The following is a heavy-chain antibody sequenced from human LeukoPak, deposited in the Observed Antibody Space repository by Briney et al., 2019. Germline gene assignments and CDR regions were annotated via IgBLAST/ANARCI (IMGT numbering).Heavy chain of an antibody. V-gene: IGHV3-23*01. CDR1: GFTFSSYA. CDR3: AKDFKYSSSWYVGYYFDY. CDR2: ISGSGGST. Sequence: PGGSLRLSCAASGFTFSSYAMSWVRQAPGKGLEWVSVISGSGGSTYYADSVKGRFTISRDNSKNTLYLQMNSLRAEDTAVYYCAKDFKYSSSWYVGYYFDYWGQGTLVTVSS. D-gene: IGHD6-13*01. J-gene: IGHJ4*02.